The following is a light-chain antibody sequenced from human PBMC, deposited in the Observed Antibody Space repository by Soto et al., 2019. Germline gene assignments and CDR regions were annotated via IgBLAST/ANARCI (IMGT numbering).Light chain of an antibody. CDR2: GAS. Sequence: AIRMTQSPSSFSASTGDRVTITCRASQGIGNNLAWYQRKPGRAPKLLISGASTLQIGVTSMFSGSGSGTEFTLTINYLQSEDFAIYYCQHYYSPPPTFGQGTNVEIK. J-gene: IGKJ1*01. V-gene: IGKV1-8*01. CDR1: QGIGNN. CDR3: QHYYSPPPT.